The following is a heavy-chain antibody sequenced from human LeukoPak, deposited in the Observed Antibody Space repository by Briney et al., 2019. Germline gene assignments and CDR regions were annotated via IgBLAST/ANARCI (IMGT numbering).Heavy chain of an antibody. CDR1: GGTFSSYA. V-gene: IGHV1-69*04. D-gene: IGHD1-26*01. CDR2: IIPILGIA. Sequence: ASVKVSCKASGGTFSSYAISWVRQAPGQGLEWMGRIIPILGIANYAQKFQGRVTITADKSTSTAYMELSSLRSGDTAVYYCARDPNLRGSNYDGPWGQGTLVTVSS. J-gene: IGHJ5*02. CDR3: ARDPNLRGSNYDGP.